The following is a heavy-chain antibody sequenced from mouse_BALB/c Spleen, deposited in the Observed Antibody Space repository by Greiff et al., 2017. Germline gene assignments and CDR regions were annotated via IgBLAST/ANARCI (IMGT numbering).Heavy chain of an antibody. CDR1: GYTFTDYN. V-gene: IGHV1S29*02. D-gene: IGHD1-1*01. Sequence: VQLKESGPELVKPGASVKISCKASGYTFTDYNMHWVKQSHGKSLEWIGYIYPYNGGTGYNQKFKSKATLTVDNSSSTAYMELRSLTSEDSAVYDCARDYYGSSYGYFDVWGAGTTVTVSS. CDR2: IYPYNGGT. J-gene: IGHJ1*01. CDR3: ARDYYGSSYGYFDV.